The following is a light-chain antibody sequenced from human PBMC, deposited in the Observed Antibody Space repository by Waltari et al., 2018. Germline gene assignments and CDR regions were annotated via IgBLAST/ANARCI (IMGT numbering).Light chain of an antibody. CDR2: TAS. CDR3: LQHNTYPWT. Sequence: DIQMTQSPSSLSASVGDRVTFTCRASQGIRTDLGWYQQKQGKPPKRLIYTASTCQSGGPSSFSGIGSCTEFTLTISSLQPEDFATYYCLQHNTYPWTFGHGTKVEIK. V-gene: IGKV1-17*01. J-gene: IGKJ1*01. CDR1: QGIRTD.